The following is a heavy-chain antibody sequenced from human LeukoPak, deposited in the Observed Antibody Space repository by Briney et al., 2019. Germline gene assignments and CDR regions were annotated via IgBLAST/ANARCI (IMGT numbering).Heavy chain of an antibody. J-gene: IGHJ4*02. CDR2: MNPNSGNT. CDR1: GYTFTSYD. Sequence: GASVEVSCKASGYTFTSYDINWVRQATGQGLEWMGWMNPNSGNTGYAQKFQGRVTITRNTSISTAYMELSSLRSEDTAVYYCARSTVAGRFDYWGQGTLVTVSS. D-gene: IGHD6-19*01. CDR3: ARSTVAGRFDY. V-gene: IGHV1-8*03.